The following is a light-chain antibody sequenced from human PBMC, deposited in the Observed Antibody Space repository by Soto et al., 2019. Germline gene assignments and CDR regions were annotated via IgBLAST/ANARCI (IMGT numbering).Light chain of an antibody. CDR2: DVS. V-gene: IGKV1-5*01. Sequence: DIQMTQSPFTLSASVGDRDSITCRASQSIGDRLAWHQQKPGKAPKVLISDVSRLKSGVPSRMSSSGSEKKFNLNINSLQPDDVTTYYCQQYYDYPWTFRQGTTVDIK. J-gene: IGKJ1*01. CDR1: QSIGDR. CDR3: QQYYDYPWT.